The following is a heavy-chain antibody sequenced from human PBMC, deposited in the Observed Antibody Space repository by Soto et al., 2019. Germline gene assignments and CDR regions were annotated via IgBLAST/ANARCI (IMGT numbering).Heavy chain of an antibody. Sequence: SETLSLTCTVSGGSISSSTYFWGWIRQPPGKGLEWIGYFYYSGRTYYNPSLKSRGTISVDTSKSQFSLRLSSVTAADTAVYYCARLIGGNPVAGGFNTWGQETMLTISS. CDR3: ARLIGGNPVAGGFNT. V-gene: IGHV4-39*01. D-gene: IGHD2-15*01. CDR1: GGSISSSTYF. J-gene: IGHJ4*03. CDR2: FYYSGRT.